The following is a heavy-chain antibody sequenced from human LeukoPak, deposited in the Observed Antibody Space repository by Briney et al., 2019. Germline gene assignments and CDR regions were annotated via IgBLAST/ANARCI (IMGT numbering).Heavy chain of an antibody. J-gene: IGHJ3*02. CDR3: ARDRGGYSLGAFDN. D-gene: IGHD3-22*01. CDR2: IYYSGST. CDR1: GGSISSHY. Sequence: SETLSLTCTVSGGSISSHYWSWIRQPPGKGLEWIGYIYYSGSTNYNPSLKSRVTISVDTSKNQFSLKLSSVTAADTAVYYCARDRGGYSLGAFDNWGQGTMVTVSS. V-gene: IGHV4-59*11.